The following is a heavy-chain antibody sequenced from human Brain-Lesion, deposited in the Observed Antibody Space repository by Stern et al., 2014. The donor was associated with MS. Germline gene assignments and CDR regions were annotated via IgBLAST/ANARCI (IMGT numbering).Heavy chain of an antibody. D-gene: IGHD2-2*01. V-gene: IGHV4-61*02. CDR1: GGSISSGGYY. CDR2: IFNSGRT. J-gene: IGHJ6*02. Sequence: VQLVESGPGLVKPSQTLSLSCTVSGGSISSGGYYWSWIRQPAGKGLEWIGRIFNSGRTRYNPSLKSRGTISIDTSKNHFSPRLNSMTAADTAVYYCARGRVVPGFQYYATDVWGQGTTVIVSS. CDR3: ARGRVVPGFQYYATDV.